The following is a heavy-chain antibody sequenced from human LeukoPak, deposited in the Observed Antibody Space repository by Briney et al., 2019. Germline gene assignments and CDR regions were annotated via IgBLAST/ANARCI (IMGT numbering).Heavy chain of an antibody. CDR1: RYTFSSYD. D-gene: IGHD3-22*01. J-gene: IGHJ4*02. V-gene: IGHV1-8*01. Sequence: ASVKVSCKASRYTFSSYDINWVREAAGQGLEWMGWMNPNTGRTGFAQKFQDRLTMTRDTSISTAYMELSSLRSEDTAVYYCARLSQTPDYYSSGGYYYLGYWGQGTPVTVSS. CDR2: MNPNTGRT. CDR3: ARLSQTPDYYSSGGYYYLGY.